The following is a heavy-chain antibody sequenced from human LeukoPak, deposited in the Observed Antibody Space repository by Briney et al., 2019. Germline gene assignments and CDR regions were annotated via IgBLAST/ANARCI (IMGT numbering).Heavy chain of an antibody. D-gene: IGHD2-2*01. CDR3: ARDKWVVPGLPDN. CDR1: GFPFSTYG. CDR2: IWYDGSNK. V-gene: IGHV3-33*01. Sequence: GGSRNLPCAASGFPFSTYGRTWARQPPGKGLEWLAVIWYDGSNKYYADSVKGRFTISRDNSKNTLFLQMNSLRVEDTAVYYCARDKWVVPGLPDNWGQGTLVTVSS. J-gene: IGHJ4*02.